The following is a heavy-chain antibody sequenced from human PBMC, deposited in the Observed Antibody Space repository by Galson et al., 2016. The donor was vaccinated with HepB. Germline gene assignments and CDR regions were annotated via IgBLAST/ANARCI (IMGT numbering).Heavy chain of an antibody. V-gene: IGHV3-30*18. Sequence: SLRLSCAASAFTFSTYGMHWVRQAPGKGLEWVAVISNDGSKKYYADSVKGRFTISRDNSKNTLYLQMNSPRTEDTAVYYCAKDPYYYGSGSYYFDYWGQGTLVTVSS. CDR3: AKDPYYYGSGSYYFDY. CDR2: ISNDGSKK. J-gene: IGHJ4*02. D-gene: IGHD3-10*01. CDR1: AFTFSTYG.